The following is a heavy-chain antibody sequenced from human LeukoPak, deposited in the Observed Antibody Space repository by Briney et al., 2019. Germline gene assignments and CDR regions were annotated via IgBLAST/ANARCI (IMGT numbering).Heavy chain of an antibody. V-gene: IGHV1-18*01. CDR3: GIAARSEVDAFDI. J-gene: IGHJ3*02. CDR1: GYTFTSYG. D-gene: IGHD6-6*01. Sequence: ASVKVSCKASGYTFTSYGISWVRQAPGQGLEWMGWISAYNGNTNYAQKLQGRVTMTTDTSTSTAYMELRSLRSDDTAVYYCGIAARSEVDAFDIWGRGTMVTVSS. CDR2: ISAYNGNT.